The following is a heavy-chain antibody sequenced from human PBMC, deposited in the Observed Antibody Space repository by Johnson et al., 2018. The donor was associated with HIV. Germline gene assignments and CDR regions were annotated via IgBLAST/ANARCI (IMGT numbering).Heavy chain of an antibody. CDR2: VSNDGNNK. CDR1: GFTFSSYA. J-gene: IGHJ3*02. V-gene: IGHV3-30*03. CDR3: ARDTDDFWSGEGAFDI. D-gene: IGHD3-3*01. Sequence: VQLVESGGGVVQPGKSLRLFCAASGFTFSSYAMHWVRQAPGKGLEWVAVVSNDGNNKYYTDSVKGRFTISRDNSRNTLTLQMNNLRAEDTGVYYCARDTDDFWSGEGAFDIWGQGTMVTVSS.